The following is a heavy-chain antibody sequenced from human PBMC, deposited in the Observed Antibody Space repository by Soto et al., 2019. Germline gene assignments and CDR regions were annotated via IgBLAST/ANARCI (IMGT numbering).Heavy chain of an antibody. D-gene: IGHD3-22*01. CDR1: GFTFSSYW. CDR2: IKQDGSEK. CDR3: ASDCNSHNVVVIRDNWFDP. Sequence: PGGSLRLSCAASGFTFSSYWMSWVRQAPGKGLEWVANIKQDGSEKYYVDSAKGRFTISRDNAKNSLYLQMNSLRAEDTAVYYCASDCNSHNVVVIRDNWFDPWGQGTLVTVSS. V-gene: IGHV3-7*03. J-gene: IGHJ5*02.